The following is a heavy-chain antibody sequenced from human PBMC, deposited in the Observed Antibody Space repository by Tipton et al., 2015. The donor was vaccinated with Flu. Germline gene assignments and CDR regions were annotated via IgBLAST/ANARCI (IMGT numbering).Heavy chain of an antibody. D-gene: IGHD4-17*01. J-gene: IGHJ4*02. V-gene: IGHV4-39*07. CDR2: IYHSGST. Sequence: TLSLTCTVSGGSISSSSYYWGWIRQPPGKGLEWIGSIYHSGSTYYNPSLKSRVTISVDTAKNQFSLELSSVTAADTAVYYCARGILPVYGDYKGLGYWGQGTLVAVSS. CDR3: ARGILPVYGDYKGLGY. CDR1: GGSISSSSYY.